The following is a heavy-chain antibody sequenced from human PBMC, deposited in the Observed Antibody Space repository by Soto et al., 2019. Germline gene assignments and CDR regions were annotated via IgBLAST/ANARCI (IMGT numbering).Heavy chain of an antibody. CDR3: ARHPYSSSWRLMWYFGY. D-gene: IGHD6-13*01. CDR2: IYYSGST. V-gene: IGHV4-39*01. J-gene: IGHJ4*02. Sequence: SETLSLTCTVSGGSISSSSYYWGWIRQPPGKGLEWIGSIYYSGSTYYNPSLKSRVTISVDTSKNQFSLKLSSVTAADTAVYYCARHPYSSSWRLMWYFGYWGQGTLVTVSS. CDR1: GGSISSSSYY.